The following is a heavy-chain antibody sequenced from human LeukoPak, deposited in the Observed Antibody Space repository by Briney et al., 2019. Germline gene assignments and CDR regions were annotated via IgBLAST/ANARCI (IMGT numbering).Heavy chain of an antibody. CDR3: ARDRGYSTFDY. V-gene: IGHV3-7*01. D-gene: IGHD4-23*01. Sequence: GGSLRLSCAASAFTFSNYWMSWVRQAPGKGLEWVANIKEDGSEINYVDSVKGRFTISRDNAKNSLYLQLNSLRVDDTAVYYCARDRGYSTFDYWGQGTLVTVSS. CDR2: IKEDGSEI. J-gene: IGHJ4*02. CDR1: AFTFSNYW.